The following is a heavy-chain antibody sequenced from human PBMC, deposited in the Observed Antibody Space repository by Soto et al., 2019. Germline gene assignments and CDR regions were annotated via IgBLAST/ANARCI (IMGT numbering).Heavy chain of an antibody. CDR2: IYYSGST. CDR1: GGSISSSSYY. V-gene: IGHV4-39*01. J-gene: IGHJ4*02. CDR3: ARRGGSGSYYFDY. D-gene: IGHD3-10*01. Sequence: TSETLSLTCTVSGGSISSSSYYWGWIRQPPGKGLEWIGSIYYSGSTYYNPSLKSRVTISVDTSKNQFSLKLSSVTAADTAVYYCARRGGSGSYYFDYWGQGTLVTVSS.